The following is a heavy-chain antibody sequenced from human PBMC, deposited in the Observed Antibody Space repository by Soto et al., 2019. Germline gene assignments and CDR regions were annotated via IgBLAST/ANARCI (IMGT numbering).Heavy chain of an antibody. J-gene: IGHJ4*02. D-gene: IGHD2-2*02. V-gene: IGHV3-7*01. CDR2: IKQDGGEK. CDR3: ARESGCLATVRYCYSPTCREEY. CDR1: GFTFSNYW. Sequence: EVQLVESGGGLVQPGGSLRLSCAASGFTFSNYWMTWVRQAPGKGLECVANIKQDGGEKYYLDSVKGRFTISRDNAKNSLYLQMNCLRAEDTAVYYCARESGCLATVRYCYSPTCREEYWGQGALVTVSS.